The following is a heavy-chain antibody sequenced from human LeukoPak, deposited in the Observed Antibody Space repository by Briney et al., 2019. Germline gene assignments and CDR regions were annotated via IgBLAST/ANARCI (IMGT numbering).Heavy chain of an antibody. J-gene: IGHJ3*02. CDR3: ARDTGFDPLDGDAFDI. CDR2: IYYNGST. CDR1: GGSISFYY. V-gene: IGHV4-59*12. Sequence: SETLSLTCTVSGGSISFYYWTWIRQPPGKGLEWIGYIYYNGSTNYNPSLKSRVTISVDTSKNQFSLKLSSVTAADTAVYYCARDTGFDPLDGDAFDIWGQGTMVTVSS. D-gene: IGHD3-9*01.